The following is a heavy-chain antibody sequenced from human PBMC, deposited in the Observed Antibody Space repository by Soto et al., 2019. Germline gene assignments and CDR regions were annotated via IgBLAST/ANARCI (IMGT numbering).Heavy chain of an antibody. CDR2: IDFTGAGT. J-gene: IGHJ4*02. CDR1: GFPFSSYA. CDR3: ARRFSSSSFYFDY. V-gene: IGHV3-23*01. D-gene: IGHD6-6*01. Sequence: EVQLLESGGGLVQPGGSLRLSCAASGFPFSSYAMSWVRHAPDKVLEWVSAIDFTGAGTYYADSVKGRFTISRDNSKNTLYLQMSSLRAEDTAVYFCARRFSSSSFYFDYWGQGTLVTVSS.